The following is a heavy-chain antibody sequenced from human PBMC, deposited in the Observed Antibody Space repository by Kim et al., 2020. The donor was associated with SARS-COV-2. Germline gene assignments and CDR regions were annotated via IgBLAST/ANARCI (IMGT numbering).Heavy chain of an antibody. V-gene: IGHV3-48*02. D-gene: IGHD4-17*01. CDR2: ISSSSSTI. CDR1: GFTFSSYS. Sequence: GGSLRLSCAASGFTFSSYSMNWVRQAPGKGLEWVSYISSSSSTIYYADSVKGRFTISRDNAKNSLYLQMNSLRDEDTAVYYCARDWTTVVTPTWFDPWGQGTLVTVSS. CDR3: ARDWTTVVTPTWFDP. J-gene: IGHJ5*02.